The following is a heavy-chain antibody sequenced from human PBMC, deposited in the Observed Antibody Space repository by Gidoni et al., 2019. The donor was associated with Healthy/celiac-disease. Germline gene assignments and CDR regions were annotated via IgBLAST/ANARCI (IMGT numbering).Heavy chain of an antibody. Sequence: QVQLQQWGAGRLRPSETLSLTGPAYGGSARGYYWRGIRQPPGKGLEWIGEINHSGSTNYNPSLKSRVTISVDTSKNQFSLKLSSVTAADTAVYYCARGPIRIWGSYRQYPAGSYYFDYWGQGTLVTVSS. V-gene: IGHV4-34*01. CDR1: GGSARGYY. J-gene: IGHJ4*02. CDR3: ARGPIRIWGSYRQYPAGSYYFDY. D-gene: IGHD3-16*02. CDR2: INHSGST.